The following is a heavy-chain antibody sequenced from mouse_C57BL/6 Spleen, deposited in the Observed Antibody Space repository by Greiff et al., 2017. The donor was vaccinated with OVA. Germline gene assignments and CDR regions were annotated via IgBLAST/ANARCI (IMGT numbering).Heavy chain of an antibody. CDR2: ISGGGGNT. CDR1: GFTFSSYT. D-gene: IGHD2-4*01. V-gene: IGHV5-9*01. J-gene: IGHJ3*01. Sequence: EVKLVESGGGLVKPGGSLKLSCAASGFTFSSYTMSWVRQTPEKRLEWVATISGGGGNTYYPDSVKGRFTISRDNAKNTLYLQMSSLRSEDTALYYCARDYDGGAWFAYWGQGTLVTVSA. CDR3: ARDYDGGAWFAY.